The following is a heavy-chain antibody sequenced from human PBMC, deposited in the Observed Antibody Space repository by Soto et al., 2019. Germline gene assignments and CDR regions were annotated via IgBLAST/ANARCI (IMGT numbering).Heavy chain of an antibody. CDR1: GDTFSFYP. Sequence: QVQLEQSGAEVKKPGSSVKVSCKASGDTFSFYPISWVRQAPGQGLEWMGSIIPIFGTTNYAQKFQGRVTITADKSTRTDYMELSSLRSDDTAVYYCAREWQQLERGQGIYLDYWGQGTLVTVSS. D-gene: IGHD6-13*01. CDR2: IIPIFGTT. J-gene: IGHJ4*02. V-gene: IGHV1-69*06. CDR3: AREWQQLERGQGIYLDY.